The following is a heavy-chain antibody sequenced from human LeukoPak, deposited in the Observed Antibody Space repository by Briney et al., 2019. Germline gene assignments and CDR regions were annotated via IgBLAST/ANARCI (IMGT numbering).Heavy chain of an antibody. V-gene: IGHV4-34*01. CDR1: GGSFSGYY. CDR2: INHSGST. J-gene: IGHJ6*03. Sequence: KSSETLSLTCAVYGGSFSGYYWSWIRQPPGKGLEWIGEINHSGSTNYNPSLKSRVTISVDTSKNQFSLKLSSVTAADTAVYYCAKDWSYQGNYYYMDVWGKGTTVTISS. CDR3: AKDWSYQGNYYYMDV. D-gene: IGHD1-26*01.